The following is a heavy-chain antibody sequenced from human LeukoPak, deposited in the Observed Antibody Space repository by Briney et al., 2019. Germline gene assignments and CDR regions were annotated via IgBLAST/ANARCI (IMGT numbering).Heavy chain of an antibody. CDR1: GYTFTSYY. V-gene: IGHV1-46*01. CDR2: INPSGGST. CDR3: ARDLEMATITGFFDY. D-gene: IGHD5-24*01. J-gene: IGHJ4*02. Sequence: ASVKVSCKASGYTFTSYYMHWVRQAPGQGLEWMGIINPSGGSTSYAQKFQGRVTMTRDTSTSTVYMELSSPRSEDTAVYYCARDLEMATITGFFDYWGQGTLVTVPS.